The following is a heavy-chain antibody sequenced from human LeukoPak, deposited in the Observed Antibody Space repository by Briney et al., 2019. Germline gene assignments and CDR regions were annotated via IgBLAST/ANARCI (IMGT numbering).Heavy chain of an antibody. Sequence: SETLSLTCTVSGGSISGYYWSWIRQPPGKGLEWIGFIFYTGSTNYNPSLKSRVTISVDTSKNQFSLRLSSVTAADTAVYYCARLGLRFLEWLSRGVYWGQGTLVTVSS. D-gene: IGHD3-3*01. CDR1: GGSISGYY. J-gene: IGHJ4*02. CDR3: ARLGLRFLEWLSRGVY. V-gene: IGHV4-59*08. CDR2: IFYTGST.